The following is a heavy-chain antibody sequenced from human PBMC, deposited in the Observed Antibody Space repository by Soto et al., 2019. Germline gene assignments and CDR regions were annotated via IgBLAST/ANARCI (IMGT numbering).Heavy chain of an antibody. V-gene: IGHV4-30-2*01. CDR2: IYHSGST. CDR3: ARAEGGIFDY. J-gene: IGHJ4*02. Sequence: QLPLQESGSGLVKPSQTLSLTCAVSGGSISSGGYSWSWIRQPPGKGLEWIGYIYHSGSTYYNPSLKSRVTIPVDRSKNQFSLKLSSVTAADTAVYYCARAEGGIFDYWGQGTLVTVSS. CDR1: GGSISSGGYS.